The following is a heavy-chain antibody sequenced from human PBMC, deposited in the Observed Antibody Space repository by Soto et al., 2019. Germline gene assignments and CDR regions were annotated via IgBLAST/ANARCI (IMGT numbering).Heavy chain of an antibody. J-gene: IGHJ4*02. CDR1: GITFGRRA. D-gene: IGHD1-26*01. CDR3: AQEGGWELPRGRGSDY. CDR2: ISYDGSSQ. V-gene: IGHV3-30*18. Sequence: VQLLESGGDLIQPGGSLRLSCVASGITFGRRAIRWVRQAPGEGLEWVAVISYDGSSQHYADSVKGRFTIPRDKSKNTLYVQMRSLRAEDTAFYYWAQEGGWELPRGRGSDYWGQGTLVTVSS.